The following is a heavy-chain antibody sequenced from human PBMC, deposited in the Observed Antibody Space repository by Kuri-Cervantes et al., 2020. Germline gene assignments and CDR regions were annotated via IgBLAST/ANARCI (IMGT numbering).Heavy chain of an antibody. CDR2: INHSGST. Sequence: SETLSLTCAVYGGSFSGYYWSWIRQPPGDGLEWLGEINHSGSTNYNPSLKSRVTIPVDTSKNHFSLKLSSVTAADTAVYYCASPYRSSTSCYENLFDPWGQGTLVTVSS. CDR3: ASPYRSSTSCYENLFDP. V-gene: IGHV4-34*01. J-gene: IGHJ5*02. CDR1: GGSFSGYY. D-gene: IGHD2-2*01.